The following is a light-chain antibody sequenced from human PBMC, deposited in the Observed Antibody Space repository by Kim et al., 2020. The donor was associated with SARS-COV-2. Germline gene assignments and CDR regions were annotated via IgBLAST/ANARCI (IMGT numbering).Light chain of an antibody. CDR1: QSVSIN. Sequence: SSSVGDRVTITCRATQSVSINLNWYQQRPGKAPRLLIYGASTLQSGVPSRFSGSGSGTGFTLTISSLQPEDCAIYYCQQTFSTQYSFGQGTKLEI. CDR3: QQTFSTQYS. CDR2: GAS. V-gene: IGKV1-39*01. J-gene: IGKJ2*03.